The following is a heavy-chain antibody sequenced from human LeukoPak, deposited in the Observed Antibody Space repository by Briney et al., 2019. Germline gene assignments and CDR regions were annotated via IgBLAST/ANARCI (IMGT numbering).Heavy chain of an antibody. CDR3: ARGPDFGDRVDYFDY. Sequence: PGGSLRLSCAAPGFTFSRHWMGWVPQAPGKGLEWVASIKQDGSQYYVDSVKGRFFISRDNAKNSVSLQMTSLRGEDTAVYYCARGPDFGDRVDYFDYWGQGTLVTVS. J-gene: IGHJ4*02. D-gene: IGHD4-17*01. CDR1: GFTFSRHW. CDR2: IKQDGSQ. V-gene: IGHV3-7*01.